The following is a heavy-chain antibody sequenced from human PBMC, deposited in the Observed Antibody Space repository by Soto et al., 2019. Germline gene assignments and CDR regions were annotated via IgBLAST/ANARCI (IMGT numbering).Heavy chain of an antibody. J-gene: IGHJ5*02. Sequence: GASVKVSCKASGYTFTGYYMHWVRQAPGQGLEWMGWINPNSGGTNYAQKFQGRVTMTRDTSISTAYMELSRLRSDDTAVYYCARVPYRPQKQLVWFWFDTWGQGTLVTVSS. CDR1: GYTFTGYY. V-gene: IGHV1-2*02. CDR3: ARVPYRPQKQLVWFWFDT. CDR2: INPNSGGT. D-gene: IGHD6-13*01.